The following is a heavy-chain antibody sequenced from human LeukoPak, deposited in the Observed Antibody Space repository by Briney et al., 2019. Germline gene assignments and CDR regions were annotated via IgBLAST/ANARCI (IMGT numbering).Heavy chain of an antibody. V-gene: IGHV3-21*01. CDR2: ISSSSSYI. J-gene: IGHJ6*03. CDR1: GFTFSSYS. Sequence: GGSLRLSCAASGFTFSSYSMNWVRQAPAKGLEWVSSISSSSSYIYYADSVKGRFTISRDNAKNSLYLQMNSLRAEDTAVYYSARAGGSPPGYYYYYMDVWGKGTTVTVSS. CDR3: ARAGGSPPGYYYYYMDV.